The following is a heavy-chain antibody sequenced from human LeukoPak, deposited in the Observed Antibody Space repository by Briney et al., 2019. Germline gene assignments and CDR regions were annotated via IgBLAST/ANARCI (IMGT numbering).Heavy chain of an antibody. J-gene: IGHJ4*02. V-gene: IGHV3-23*01. CDR1: GFTFSSYA. CDR3: ARRAGAYSHPYDY. Sequence: GGSLRLSCAASGFTFSSYAMSWVRQAPGKGLEWVSAISGSSGSTYYADSVKGRFTISRDNSKNTLYLQMNSLRAEDTAVYYCARRAGAYSHPYDYWGQGTLVTVSS. CDR2: ISGSSGST. D-gene: IGHD4/OR15-4a*01.